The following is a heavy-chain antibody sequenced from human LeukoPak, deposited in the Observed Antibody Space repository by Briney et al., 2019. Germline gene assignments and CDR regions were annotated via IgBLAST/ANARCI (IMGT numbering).Heavy chain of an antibody. CDR2: ISGSGGST. CDR3: AKASTMNSYDDFDY. D-gene: IGHD5-18*01. CDR1: GFTFSSYG. J-gene: IGHJ4*02. Sequence: GGSLRLSCAASGFTFSSYGMSWVRQAPGKGLDWVSAISGSGGSTYYADSVKGRFTISRDNSKNTLYLQMKSLRAEDTAVYYCAKASTMNSYDDFDYWGQGTLVTVSS. V-gene: IGHV3-23*01.